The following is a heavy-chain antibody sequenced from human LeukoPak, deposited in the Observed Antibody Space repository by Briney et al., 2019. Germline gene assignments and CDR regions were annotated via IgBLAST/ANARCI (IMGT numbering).Heavy chain of an antibody. CDR2: ISSSSSYI. CDR3: AGIPAAAGNWFDP. V-gene: IGHV3-21*01. CDR1: GFTFSSYS. D-gene: IGHD6-13*01. Sequence: PGGSLRLSCAASGFTFSSYSMNWVRQAPGKGLEWVSSISSSSSYIYYADSVKGRFTISRDNAKNSLYLQMNSLRAEDTAVYYCAGIPAAAGNWFDPWGQGTLVTVSS. J-gene: IGHJ5*02.